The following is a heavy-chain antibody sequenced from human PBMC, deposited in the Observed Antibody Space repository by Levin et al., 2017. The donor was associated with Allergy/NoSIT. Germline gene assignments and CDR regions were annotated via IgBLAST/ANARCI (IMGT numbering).Heavy chain of an antibody. D-gene: IGHD3-22*01. CDR2: IRSDGDT. CDR3: ARGFFDRNGNYGVDY. J-gene: IGHJ4*02. CDR1: GFTFSDCD. V-gene: IGHV3-13*01. Sequence: PGGSLRLSCAASGFTFSDCDMQWVRQVTGKGLEWVSTIRSDGDTFYAGSVRGRFTISRENAKNSLFLQMDSLRAGDTAVYYCARGFFDRNGNYGVDYWGLGTLVTVSS.